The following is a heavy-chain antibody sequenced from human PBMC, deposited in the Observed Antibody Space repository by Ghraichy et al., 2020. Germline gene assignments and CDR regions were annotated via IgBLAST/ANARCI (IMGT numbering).Heavy chain of an antibody. CDR2: IIPIFGTA. Sequence: SVKVSCKASGGTFSSYAISWVRQAPGQGLEWMGGIIPIFGTANYAQKFQGRVTITADESTSTAYMELSSLRSEDTAVYYCAREHLLPYCSSTSCYRGGWFDPGGQGTLVTVAS. D-gene: IGHD2-2*01. CDR1: GGTFSSYA. CDR3: AREHLLPYCSSTSCYRGGWFDP. V-gene: IGHV1-69*13. J-gene: IGHJ5*02.